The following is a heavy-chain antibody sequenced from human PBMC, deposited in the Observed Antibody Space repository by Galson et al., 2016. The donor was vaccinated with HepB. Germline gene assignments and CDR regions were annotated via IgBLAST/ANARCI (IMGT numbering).Heavy chain of an antibody. CDR3: ARDRSYFDSSDSYYYFDY. CDR1: RFTFSTYS. CDR2: ISASSSTI. Sequence: SLRLSCAASRFTFSTYSMNWVRQAPGKGLEWVSYISASSSTIYYADSVKGRFTISRDNAKNSLYLQMNSLRDEDTAVYYCARDRSYFDSSDSYYYFDYWGQGTLVTVSS. J-gene: IGHJ4*02. D-gene: IGHD3-22*01. V-gene: IGHV3-48*02.